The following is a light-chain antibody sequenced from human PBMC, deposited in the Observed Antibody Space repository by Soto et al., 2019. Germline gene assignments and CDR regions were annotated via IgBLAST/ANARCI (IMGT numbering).Light chain of an antibody. J-gene: IGKJ4*01. CDR2: KAS. CDR1: QSISSW. CDR3: LQYNVYPLT. Sequence: DVQMTQSPSTLSASVGDRVTITCRASQSISSWLAWYQQKPGKAPKLLIYKASSLESGVPSRFSGSGSGTEFTLTISSLQPDDFAAYFCLQYNVYPLTFGGGTKVDIK. V-gene: IGKV1-5*03.